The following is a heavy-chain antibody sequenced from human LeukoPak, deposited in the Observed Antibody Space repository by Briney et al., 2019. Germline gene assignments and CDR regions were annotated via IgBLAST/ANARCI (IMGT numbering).Heavy chain of an antibody. V-gene: IGHV4-31*03. CDR2: INHSGST. Sequence: SETLSLTCTVSGGSISSGGYYWSWIRQHPGKGLEWIGEINHSGSTNYNPSLKSRVTISVDTSKNQFSLKLSSVTAADTAVYYCARSRRGVDYWGQGTLVTVSS. D-gene: IGHD3-10*01. CDR3: ARSRRGVDY. J-gene: IGHJ4*02. CDR1: GGSISSGGYY.